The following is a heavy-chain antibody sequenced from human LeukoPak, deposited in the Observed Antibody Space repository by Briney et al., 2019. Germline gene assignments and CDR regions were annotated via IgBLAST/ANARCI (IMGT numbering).Heavy chain of an antibody. CDR3: ARSRITMIVVVILYDAFDI. J-gene: IGHJ3*02. Sequence: GASVKVSCKASGGTFSSYAISWARQAPGQGLEWMGGIIPIFGTANYAQKFQGRVTITADESTSTAYMELSSLRSEDTAVYYCARSRITMIVVVILYDAFDIWGQGTMVTVSS. V-gene: IGHV1-69*13. CDR2: IIPIFGTA. CDR1: GGTFSSYA. D-gene: IGHD3-22*01.